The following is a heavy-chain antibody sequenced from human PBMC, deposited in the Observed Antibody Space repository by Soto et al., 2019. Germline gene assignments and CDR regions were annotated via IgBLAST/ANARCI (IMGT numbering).Heavy chain of an antibody. D-gene: IGHD5-18*01. CDR3: AKHLSGYNYGYYRRFDY. CDR2: ISYGGSNK. V-gene: IGHV3-30*18. CDR1: GFTFSTYG. J-gene: IGHJ4*02. Sequence: QVQLVESGGGVVQPGRSLRLSCAASGFTFSTYGMHWVRQAPGKGLEWVAVISYGGSNKYYADSVKGRFTISRDNSKNTLYLQMNSLRSEDTAVYYCAKHLSGYNYGYYRRFDYWGQGTLVTVSS.